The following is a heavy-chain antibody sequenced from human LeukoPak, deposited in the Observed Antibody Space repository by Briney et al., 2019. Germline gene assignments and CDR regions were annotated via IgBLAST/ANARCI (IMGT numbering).Heavy chain of an antibody. CDR3: AKDLTSIVVGATGLGY. CDR2: ISYDGSNK. Sequence: GRSLRLSCAASGFTFSSDGMHWVRQAPGKGLEWVAVISYDGSNKYYADSVKGRFTISRDNSKNTLYLQMNSLRAEDTAVYYCAKDLTSIVVGATGLGYWGQGTLVTVSS. V-gene: IGHV3-30*18. CDR1: GFTFSSDG. D-gene: IGHD1-26*01. J-gene: IGHJ4*02.